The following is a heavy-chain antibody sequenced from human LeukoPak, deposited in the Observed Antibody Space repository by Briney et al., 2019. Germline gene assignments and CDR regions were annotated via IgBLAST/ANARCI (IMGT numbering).Heavy chain of an antibody. Sequence: SETLSLTCTVSGGSISSSSYYWGWIRQPQGKGLEWLGSIYYSGSTYYNPSLKSRVTISVDTSKNQFSLKLSSVTAADTAVYYCARHQQWLVFDYWGQGTLVTVSS. V-gene: IGHV4-39*01. CDR1: GGSISSSSYY. CDR3: ARHQQWLVFDY. D-gene: IGHD6-19*01. J-gene: IGHJ4*02. CDR2: IYYSGST.